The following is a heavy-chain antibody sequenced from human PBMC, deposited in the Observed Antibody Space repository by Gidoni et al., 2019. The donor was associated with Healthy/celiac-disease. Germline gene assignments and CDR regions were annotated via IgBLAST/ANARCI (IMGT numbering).Heavy chain of an antibody. J-gene: IGHJ5*02. D-gene: IGHD5-12*01. Sequence: QVQLQESGPGLVKPSQTLSLTCTVSGGSISSGSYYWSWIRQPAGKGLEWIGRIYTSGSTNYNPSLKSRVTISVDTSKNQFSLKLSSVTAADTAVYYCARDKVGLPHRPVWFDPWGQGTLVTVSS. CDR1: GGSISSGSYY. V-gene: IGHV4-61*02. CDR3: ARDKVGLPHRPVWFDP. CDR2: IYTSGST.